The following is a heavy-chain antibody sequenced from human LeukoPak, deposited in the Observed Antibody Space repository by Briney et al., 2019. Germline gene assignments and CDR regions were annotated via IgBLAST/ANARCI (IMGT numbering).Heavy chain of an antibody. V-gene: IGHV3-11*01. CDR2: ISSSSNNI. CDR3: ARVRCSEGKCNFFDY. CDR1: GFTFSDYY. Sequence: GGSLRLSCAASGFTFSDYYMTWIRQAPGKGLEWVSYISSSSNNIHYANSVRGRFTISRDNAKNSVYLQMNSLRAEDTAIYYCARVRCSEGKCNFFDYWGQGTLVTVSS. J-gene: IGHJ4*02. D-gene: IGHD2-15*01.